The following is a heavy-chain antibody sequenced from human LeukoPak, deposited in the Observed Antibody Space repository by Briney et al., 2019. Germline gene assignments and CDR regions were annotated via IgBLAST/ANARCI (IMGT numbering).Heavy chain of an antibody. CDR3: ARKNYYDSSGYLDY. V-gene: IGHV4-31*03. CDR1: GGSISSGGYY. CDR2: IYYSGST. Sequence: PSETLSRTCTVSGGSISSGGYYWSWIRQHPGKGLEWIGYIYYSGSTYYNPSLKSRVTISVDTSKNQFSLKLSSVTAADTAVYYCARKNYYDSSGYLDYWGQGTLVTVSS. D-gene: IGHD3-22*01. J-gene: IGHJ4*02.